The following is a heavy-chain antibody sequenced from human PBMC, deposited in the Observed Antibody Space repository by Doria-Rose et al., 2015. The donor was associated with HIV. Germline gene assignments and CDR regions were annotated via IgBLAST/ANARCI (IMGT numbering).Heavy chain of an antibody. J-gene: IGHJ4*02. CDR1: GVSLSSPGMG. CDR2: IFSDDVR. D-gene: IGHD6-13*01. V-gene: IGHV2-26*01. CDR3: ARIKSSRWYHKYYFDF. Sequence: ESGPVLVKPTETLTLTCTVSGVSLSSPGMGVSWIRQPPGKALEWLANIFSDDVRSYKTSLKSRLTISRCTSKSQVVLTMTDMDPVDTATYYCARIKSSRWYHKYYFDFWGRGTLVVVSA.